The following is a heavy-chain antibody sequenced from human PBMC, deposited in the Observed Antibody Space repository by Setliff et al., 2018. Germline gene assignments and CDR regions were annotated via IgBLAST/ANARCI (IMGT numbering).Heavy chain of an antibody. J-gene: IGHJ4*02. Sequence: ASVKVSCKASGYTYTNYGITWVRQAPGQGLEWMGWINNYSFKTNYPQKFLGRVTMTTDTSTSTTYMELKSLRSDDTAVYYCARINFYVSSGYYYAPDYWGQGTLVTVSS. CDR3: ARINFYVSSGYYYAPDY. D-gene: IGHD3-22*01. V-gene: IGHV1-18*01. CDR2: INNYSFKT. CDR1: GYTYTNYG.